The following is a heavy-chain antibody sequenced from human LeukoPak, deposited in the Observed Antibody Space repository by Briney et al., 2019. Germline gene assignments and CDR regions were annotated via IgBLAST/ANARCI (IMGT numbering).Heavy chain of an antibody. J-gene: IGHJ4*02. CDR3: AKEEDSGYGPFCDY. CDR1: GFTVRSNY. CDR2: ISGSGGST. Sequence: PGGSLRLSCAASGFTVRSNYMSWVRQAPGKGLEWVSAISGSGGSTYYADSVKGRFTISRDNSKNTLYLQMNNLRAEDTAVYYCAKEEDSGYGPFCDYWGQGTLVTVSS. D-gene: IGHD5-12*01. V-gene: IGHV3-23*01.